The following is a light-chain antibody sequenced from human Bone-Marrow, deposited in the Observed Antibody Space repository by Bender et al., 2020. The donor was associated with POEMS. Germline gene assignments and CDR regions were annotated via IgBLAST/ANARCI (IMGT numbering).Light chain of an antibody. CDR3: SSYTSSNTLL. Sequence: SYVLTQPPSVSVAPGQTARISCGGDNIETKSVHWYQQKPGQAPVLVVYDDSDRPSGIPERFSGSNSGNTATLTVSGLQAEDEADYYCSSYTSSNTLLFGGGTKVTVL. V-gene: IGLV3-21*02. CDR1: NIETKS. CDR2: DDS. J-gene: IGLJ2*01.